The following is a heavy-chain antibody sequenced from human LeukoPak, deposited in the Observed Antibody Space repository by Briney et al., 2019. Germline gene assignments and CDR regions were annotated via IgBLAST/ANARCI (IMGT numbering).Heavy chain of an antibody. CDR3: ARARIDYGDSPDAFDI. CDR1: GGSISSGDYY. CDR2: IYYSGST. Sequence: SETLSLTCTVSGGSISSGDYYWSWIRQPPGKGLEWIGYIYYSGSTYYNPSLKSRVTISVDTSKNQFSLKLSSVTAADTAVYYCARARIDYGDSPDAFDIWGQGTMVTVSS. D-gene: IGHD4-17*01. J-gene: IGHJ3*02. V-gene: IGHV4-30-4*08.